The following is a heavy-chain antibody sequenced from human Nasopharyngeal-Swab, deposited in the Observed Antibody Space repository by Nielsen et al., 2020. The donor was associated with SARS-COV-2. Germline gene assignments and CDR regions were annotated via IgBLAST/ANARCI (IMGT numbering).Heavy chain of an antibody. J-gene: IGHJ3*01. V-gene: IGHV4-31*03. CDR1: GGSISSDNYF. CDR2: IHYTGNT. CDR3: AREVINQAVSDAFDF. Sequence: SETLSLTCTVSGGSISSDNYFWSWIRQRPGKGLEWIRYIHYTGNTYYNPSLESRLTISLDTSRNQFSLMLRSVTAADTAVYYCAREVINQAVSDAFDFWGQGTMVTVSS. D-gene: IGHD3-16*02.